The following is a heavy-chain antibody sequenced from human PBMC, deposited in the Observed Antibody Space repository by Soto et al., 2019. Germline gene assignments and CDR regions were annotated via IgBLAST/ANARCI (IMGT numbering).Heavy chain of an antibody. J-gene: IGHJ4*02. D-gene: IGHD4-17*01. CDR1: CGSISSGDYY. CDR3: ARHPTVTEYYFDY. V-gene: IGHV4-30-4*01. CDR2: IYYSGST. Sequence: PSETLSLTCTVSCGSISSGDYYWSWIRQPPGKGLEWIGYIYYSGSTYYNPSLKSRVTISVDTSKNQFSLKLSSVTAADTAVYYCARHPTVTEYYFDYWGQGTLVTVSS.